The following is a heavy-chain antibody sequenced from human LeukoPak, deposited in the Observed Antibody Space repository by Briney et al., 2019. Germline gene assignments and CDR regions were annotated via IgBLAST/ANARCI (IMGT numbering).Heavy chain of an antibody. J-gene: IGHJ4*02. CDR1: GFTFSSHW. CDR3: VRDGQGSTPLDY. D-gene: IGHD2-15*01. CDR2: ISTDGSRP. V-gene: IGHV3-74*01. Sequence: GGSLRLSCAASGFTFSSHWMHWVRPAPGKGLVWVSGISTDGSRPRYADSVNGRFTISRDNAKNTLYLQMNSLRAEDTAVYFCVRDGQGSTPLDYWGQGTMVTVSS.